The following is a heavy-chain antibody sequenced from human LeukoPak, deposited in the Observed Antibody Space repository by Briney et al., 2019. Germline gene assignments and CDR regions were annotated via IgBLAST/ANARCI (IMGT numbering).Heavy chain of an antibody. D-gene: IGHD6-19*01. Sequence: ASVKVSCKASGYTFTGYYMHWVRQAPGQGLEWMGWINPNSGGINYAQKFQGRVTMTRDTSISTAYMELSRLRSDDTAVYYCARPGYSSGWYVDYWGQGTLVTVSS. CDR3: ARPGYSSGWYVDY. J-gene: IGHJ4*02. V-gene: IGHV1-2*02. CDR1: GYTFTGYY. CDR2: INPNSGGI.